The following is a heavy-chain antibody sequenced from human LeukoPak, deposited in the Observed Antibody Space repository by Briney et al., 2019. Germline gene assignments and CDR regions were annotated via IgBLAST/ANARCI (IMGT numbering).Heavy chain of an antibody. Sequence: PSETLSLTCTVSGGSISSSSYYLGWIRQPPGKGLEWIGSIYYSGSTYYNPSLKSRVTISVDTSKNQFSLKLSSVTAADTAVYYCARDGRAVAGTYYYYMDVWGKGTTVTVSS. V-gene: IGHV4-39*07. CDR3: ARDGRAVAGTYYYYMDV. CDR1: GGSISSSSYY. J-gene: IGHJ6*03. CDR2: IYYSGST. D-gene: IGHD6-19*01.